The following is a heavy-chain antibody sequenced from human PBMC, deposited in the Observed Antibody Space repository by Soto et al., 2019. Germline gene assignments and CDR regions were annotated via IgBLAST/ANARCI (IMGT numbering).Heavy chain of an antibody. CDR1: GFSFIIYA. CDR3: VRATYFSDSSGYTRCFDY. V-gene: IGHV3-23*01. D-gene: IGHD3-22*01. J-gene: IGHJ4*02. Sequence: GGSLRLSCPVSGFSFIIYAMTWVRQVSGVGLEWVSGISASGGSPYYADFVKGRFTISRDNSKNTLYLQMNSLKTEDTAVYYCVRATYFSDSSGYTRCFDYWGQGNLVTVSS. CDR2: ISASGGSP.